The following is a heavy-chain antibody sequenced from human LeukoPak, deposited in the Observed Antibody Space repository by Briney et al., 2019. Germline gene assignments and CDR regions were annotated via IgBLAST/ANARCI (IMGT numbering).Heavy chain of an antibody. CDR3: ASGGTVTYYFDY. D-gene: IGHD4-17*01. CDR1: GGTFSSYA. CDR2: IIPIFGTA. Sequence: ASVKVSCKASGGTFSSYAISWVRQAPGQGLEWMGGIIPIFGTANYAQKFQGRVTITTDEPTSTAYMELSSLRSEDTAVYYCASGGTVTYYFDYWGQGTLVTVSS. J-gene: IGHJ4*02. V-gene: IGHV1-69*05.